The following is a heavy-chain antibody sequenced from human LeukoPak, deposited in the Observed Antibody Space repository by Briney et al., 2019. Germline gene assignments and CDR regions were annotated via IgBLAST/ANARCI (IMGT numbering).Heavy chain of an antibody. V-gene: IGHV3-9*01. CDR3: AKVSAGTSSDY. D-gene: IGHD2-2*01. CDR2: IRWDSNSI. J-gene: IGHJ4*02. Sequence: GRSLRLSCAASGFTFEDYAMHWVRQAPGKGLEWVSGIRWDSNSIDYADSVKGRFTISRDNAKNSLYLHMSSLRPDDTALYFCAKVSAGTSSDYWGQGTLVIVSS. CDR1: GFTFEDYA.